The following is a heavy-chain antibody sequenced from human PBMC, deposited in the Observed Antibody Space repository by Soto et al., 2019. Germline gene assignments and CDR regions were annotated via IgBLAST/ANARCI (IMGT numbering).Heavy chain of an antibody. D-gene: IGHD3-22*01. Sequence: PGGSLRLSCAASGFTFSSYWMSWVRQAPGKGLEWVANIKQDGSEKYYVDSVKGRFTISRDNAKNSLYLQMNSLRAEDTAVYYCARDNFDSSGEFDYWGQGTLVTVSS. V-gene: IGHV3-7*05. CDR2: IKQDGSEK. CDR1: GFTFSSYW. CDR3: ARDNFDSSGEFDY. J-gene: IGHJ4*02.